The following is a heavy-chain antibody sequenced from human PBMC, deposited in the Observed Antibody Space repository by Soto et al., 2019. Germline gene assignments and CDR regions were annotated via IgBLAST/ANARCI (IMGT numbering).Heavy chain of an antibody. Sequence: PSETLSLTCTVSGGSISSSSYYWGWIRQPPGKGLEWIGSIYYSGSTYYNPSLKSRVTISVDTSKNQFSLKLSSVTAADTAVYYCARLLLWFGELFVDYWGQGTLVTVSS. CDR3: ARLLLWFGELFVDY. J-gene: IGHJ4*02. CDR1: GGSISSSSYY. D-gene: IGHD3-10*01. CDR2: IYYSGST. V-gene: IGHV4-39*01.